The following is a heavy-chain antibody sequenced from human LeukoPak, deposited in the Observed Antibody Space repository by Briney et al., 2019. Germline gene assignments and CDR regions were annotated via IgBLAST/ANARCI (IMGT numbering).Heavy chain of an antibody. CDR2: ITTDESST. D-gene: IGHD2-15*01. J-gene: IGHJ4*02. CDR1: GFTFSNYW. CDR3: ARDGGTSTPFDY. Sequence: PGGSLRLSCAASGFTFSNYWLHWVRHPPGKGLVWVSRITTDESSTHYAASVNGRFTISRDNAKSTVYLQMNSLTPEDTAVYYCARDGGTSTPFDYWGQGTLVTVSS. V-gene: IGHV3-74*01.